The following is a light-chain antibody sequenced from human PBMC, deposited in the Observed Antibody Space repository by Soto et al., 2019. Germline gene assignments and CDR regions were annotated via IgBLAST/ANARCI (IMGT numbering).Light chain of an antibody. CDR3: MQGPHWPPYS. V-gene: IGKV2-30*01. CDR1: QSLAYIDGNTY. CDR2: KVS. Sequence: EVVMTQSPLSLPVTLGQPASISCRSSQSLAYIDGNTYLSWFQQRPGQSQRRLIDKVSNRESGVPDIFSGSGSGPDFSRTLSRVEAEDVGVYYCMQGPHWPPYSLGQGNKLEIK. J-gene: IGKJ2*01.